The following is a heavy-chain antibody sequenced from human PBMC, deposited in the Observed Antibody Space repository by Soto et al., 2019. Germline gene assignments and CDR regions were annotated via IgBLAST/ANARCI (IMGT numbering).Heavy chain of an antibody. Sequence: GASVKVSCKASGYIFTGYYIHWVRQAPGQGLEWMGWINPNSGVTNYAQKFQGRVTMTRDTSISTAYMDLSRLRYDDTAIYYCARDHIVYCSVATCHRPFDPWGQGTLVTVSS. J-gene: IGHJ5*02. CDR2: INPNSGVT. V-gene: IGHV1-2*02. CDR1: GYIFTGYY. CDR3: ARDHIVYCSVATCHRPFDP. D-gene: IGHD2-15*01.